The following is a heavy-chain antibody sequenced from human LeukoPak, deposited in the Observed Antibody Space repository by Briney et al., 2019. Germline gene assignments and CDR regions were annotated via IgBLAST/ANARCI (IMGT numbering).Heavy chain of an antibody. Sequence: GGSLRLSCTASGFTFGDYAMSWFRQAPGKGLEWVGFIRSKAYGGTTEYAASVKGGFTISRDDSKSIAYLQMNSLKTEDTAVYYCTRYELGYCSGGSCLDYWGQGTLVTVSS. CDR3: TRYELGYCSGGSCLDY. D-gene: IGHD2-15*01. CDR2: IRSKAYGGTT. V-gene: IGHV3-49*03. J-gene: IGHJ4*02. CDR1: GFTFGDYA.